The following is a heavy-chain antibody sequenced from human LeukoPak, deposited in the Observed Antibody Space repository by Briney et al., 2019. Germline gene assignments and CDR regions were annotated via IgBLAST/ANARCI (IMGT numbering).Heavy chain of an antibody. CDR1: GGSISSYY. Sequence: PSETLSLTCTVSGGSISSYYWSWIRQPAGKGLEWIGRIYTSGSTNYNPSLKSRVTISGDTSKNQFSLRLSSVTAADTAVYYCARDILYGSGSYGLDYWGQGTLVTVSS. CDR2: IYTSGST. V-gene: IGHV4-4*07. J-gene: IGHJ4*02. D-gene: IGHD3-10*01. CDR3: ARDILYGSGSYGLDY.